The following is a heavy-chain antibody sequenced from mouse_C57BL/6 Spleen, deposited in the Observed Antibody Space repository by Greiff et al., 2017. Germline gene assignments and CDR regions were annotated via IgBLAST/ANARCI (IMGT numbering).Heavy chain of an antibody. J-gene: IGHJ2*01. Sequence: EVKLVESGGGLVKPGGSLKLSCAASGFTFSSYAMSWVRQTPEKRLEWVATISDGGSYTYYPDNVKGRFTISRDNAKNNLYLQMSHLTSEDTAMYYCARGGRSHFDYWGQGTTLTVSA. CDR3: ARGGRSHFDY. V-gene: IGHV5-4*03. CDR2: ISDGGSYT. CDR1: GFTFSSYA.